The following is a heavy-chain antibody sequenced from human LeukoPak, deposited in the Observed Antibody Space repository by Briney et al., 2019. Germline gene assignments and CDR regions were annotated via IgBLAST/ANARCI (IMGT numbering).Heavy chain of an antibody. CDR2: IYSGGST. CDR3: ARGALTTASHFDY. Sequence: GGSLRLSCAASGFTVSSNYMGWVRQAPGKGLEWVSVIYSGGSTYYADSVKGRFTTSRDNSKNTLYLQMNSLRTEDTAVYYCARGALTTASHFDYWGQGTLVTVSS. CDR1: GFTVSSNY. V-gene: IGHV3-53*01. J-gene: IGHJ4*02. D-gene: IGHD4-17*01.